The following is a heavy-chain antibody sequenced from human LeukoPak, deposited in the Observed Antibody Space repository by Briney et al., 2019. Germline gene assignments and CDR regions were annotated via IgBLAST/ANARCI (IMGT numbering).Heavy chain of an antibody. CDR2: INHTGTT. J-gene: IGHJ4*02. Sequence: SETLSLTCSVSGGLFSGYYWSWIRQSPGKGLEWIGEINHTGTTNYNPSLQSRVSTSIVTSKRQFSLRLISVTAADTAVYYCAREPHRVLVPGPPDFWGQGILVTVSS. V-gene: IGHV4-34*01. CDR3: AREPHRVLVPGPPDF. CDR1: GGLFSGYY. D-gene: IGHD1-14*01.